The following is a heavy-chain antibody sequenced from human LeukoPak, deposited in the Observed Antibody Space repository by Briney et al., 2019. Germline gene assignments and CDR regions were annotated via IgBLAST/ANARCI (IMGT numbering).Heavy chain of an antibody. D-gene: IGHD6-13*01. CDR1: GFTLRSYA. J-gene: IGHJ4*02. CDR3: AKGDSSSWYSPFDD. Sequence: PGGSLRLSCAASGFTLRSYAMSWVRQAPGKGLEWVSTIRGSGDTTNSAASVKGRFTISRANSKNTLSLQMNSLRAEDTAVYYCAKGDSSSWYSPFDDWGQGTLVTVSS. CDR2: IRGSGDTT. V-gene: IGHV3-23*01.